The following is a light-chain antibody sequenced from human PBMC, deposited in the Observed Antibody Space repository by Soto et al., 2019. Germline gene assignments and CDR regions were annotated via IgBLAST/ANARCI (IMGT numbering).Light chain of an antibody. CDR2: GAS. CDR1: QSIRSN. CDR3: QQYNNWPLT. J-gene: IGKJ4*01. V-gene: IGKV3-15*01. Sequence: EIVMTHSPDTLSVSPGEVATLSCRVSQSIRSNLAWYQQRPGQAPRLLMYGASTRADGIPARFTGSGSGTEFTLTISSLQSEDFAVYYRQQYNNWPLTFGGGTKVDIK.